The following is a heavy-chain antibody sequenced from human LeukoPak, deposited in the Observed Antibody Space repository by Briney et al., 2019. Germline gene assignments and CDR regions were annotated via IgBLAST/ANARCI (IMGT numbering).Heavy chain of an antibody. D-gene: IGHD2-21*01. V-gene: IGHV1-2*02. Sequence: ASVKVSCKASGYTFTGYYMHWVRQAPGQGLEWMGWINPNSGGTNYAQKFQGRVTMTRDTSISTAYMELSRLRSDDTAVYYCARDSGWGLYYFDYWGQGTLVTVSS. J-gene: IGHJ4*02. CDR3: ARDSGWGLYYFDY. CDR2: INPNSGGT. CDR1: GYTFTGYY.